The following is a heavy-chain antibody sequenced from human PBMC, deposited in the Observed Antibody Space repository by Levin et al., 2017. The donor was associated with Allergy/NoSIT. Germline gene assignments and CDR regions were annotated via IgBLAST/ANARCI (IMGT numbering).Heavy chain of an antibody. V-gene: IGHV3-9*01. J-gene: IGHJ4*02. Sequence: PGGSLRLSCAASGFTFDDYAMHWVRQAPGKGLEWVSGISWNSGSIGYADSVKGRFTISRDNAKNSLYLQMNSLRAEDTALYYCAKAGEGEAYLGYWGQGTLVTVSS. CDR3: AKAGEGEAYLGY. D-gene: IGHD7-27*01. CDR2: ISWNSGSI. CDR1: GFTFDDYA.